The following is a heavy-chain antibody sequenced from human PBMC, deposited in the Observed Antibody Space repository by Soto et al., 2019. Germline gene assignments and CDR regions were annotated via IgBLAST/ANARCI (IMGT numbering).Heavy chain of an antibody. J-gene: IGHJ6*02. CDR3: AKDREYNWSLNSYYYYGMDV. Sequence: GGSLRLSCAASGFTFSSYGMHWVRQAPGKGLEWVAVISYDGSNKYYADSVKGRFTISRDNSKNTLYLQMNSLRAEDTAVYYCAKDREYNWSLNSYYYYGMDVWGQGTTVTVSS. CDR1: GFTFSSYG. CDR2: ISYDGSNK. V-gene: IGHV3-30*18. D-gene: IGHD1-20*01.